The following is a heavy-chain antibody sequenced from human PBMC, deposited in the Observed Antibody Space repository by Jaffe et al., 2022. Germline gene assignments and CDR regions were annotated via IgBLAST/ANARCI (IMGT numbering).Heavy chain of an antibody. J-gene: IGHJ4*02. CDR2: ISGSGSDI. CDR1: GFTFNDYQ. D-gene: IGHD3-10*01. Sequence: QVQLVESGGDLVKPGGSLRLSCAASGFTFNDYQMSWIRQAPGRELEWLSYISGSGSDIHYADSVKGRFTISRDNAQNSLFLQMNSLRAEDTGVYYCVKDILKPGITYYFDSWGQGTLVTVSS. CDR3: VKDILKPGITYYFDS. V-gene: IGHV3-11*01.